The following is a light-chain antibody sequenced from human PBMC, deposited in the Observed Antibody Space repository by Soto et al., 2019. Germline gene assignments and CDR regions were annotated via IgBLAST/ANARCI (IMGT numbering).Light chain of an antibody. J-gene: IGKJ4*01. CDR3: QQYNSYSLT. V-gene: IGKV1-5*01. CDR2: DAT. CDR1: QSVSSW. Sequence: DFQMTQSPSTLSATVGDRVTITCRASQSVSSWLAWYQQKPGKAPKVLIYDATSLESGVPSRFTGSGPGTEFTLTITSLQPDDFATYYCQQYNSYSLTFSGGTKVDI.